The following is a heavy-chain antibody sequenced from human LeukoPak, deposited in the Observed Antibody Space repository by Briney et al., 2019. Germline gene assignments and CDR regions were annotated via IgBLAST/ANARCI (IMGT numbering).Heavy chain of an antibody. CDR1: GFTFNSYV. V-gene: IGHV3-23*01. J-gene: IGHJ4*02. D-gene: IGHD6-13*01. CDR2: VIGSYT. Sequence: GGSLRLSCAASGFTFNSYVMSWVRQAPGEGLEWVSAVIGSYTYYADSVKGRFTISRDNSKNTLFLEMNSLRAGDTAVYYCAKESSSSRPYYFDSWGLGTLVIVSS. CDR3: AKESSSSRPYYFDS.